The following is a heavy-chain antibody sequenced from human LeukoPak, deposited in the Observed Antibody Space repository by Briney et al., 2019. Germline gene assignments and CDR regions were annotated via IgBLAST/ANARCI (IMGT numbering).Heavy chain of an antibody. Sequence: SGGSLRLSCAASGFTFSSYAMSWVRQAPGKGLEWVSAISGSGGSTYYADSVKGRFTISRDNAQNSMYLQMNSLRAEDTAVYYCGRVGGRSKAAKGDAFDIWGQGTMVVVSS. CDR2: ISGSGGST. V-gene: IGHV3-23*01. J-gene: IGHJ3*02. CDR1: GFTFSSYA. D-gene: IGHD6-6*01. CDR3: GRVGGRSKAAKGDAFDI.